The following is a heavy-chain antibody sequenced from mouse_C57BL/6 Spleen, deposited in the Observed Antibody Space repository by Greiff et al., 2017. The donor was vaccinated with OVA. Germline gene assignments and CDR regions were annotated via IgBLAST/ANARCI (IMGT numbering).Heavy chain of an antibody. CDR3: ARPHYYGSSWFAY. J-gene: IGHJ3*01. D-gene: IGHD1-1*01. CDR1: GYTFTSYW. CDR2: IHPNSGST. Sequence: QVQLQQSGAELVKPGASVKLSCKASGYTFTSYWMHWVKQRPGQGLEWIGMIHPNSGSTNYNEKFKSKATLTVDKSSSTAYMQLSSLTSEDSAVYYCARPHYYGSSWFAYWGQGTLVTVSA. V-gene: IGHV1-64*01.